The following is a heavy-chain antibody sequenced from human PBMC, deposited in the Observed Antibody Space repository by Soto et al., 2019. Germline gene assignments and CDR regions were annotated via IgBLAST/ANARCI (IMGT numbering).Heavy chain of an antibody. CDR1: GGSISSGGYY. D-gene: IGHD2-8*01. Sequence: QVQLQESGPGLVKPSQTLSLTCTVSGGSISSGGYYWSWIRQHPGKGLEWIGYIYYSGSTYYNPSLKSRVTISVDTSKNQFSLKLSSVTAADTAVYYCARDVDIVLMNGYYYYGMDVWGQGTTVTVSS. J-gene: IGHJ6*02. V-gene: IGHV4-31*03. CDR3: ARDVDIVLMNGYYYYGMDV. CDR2: IYYSGST.